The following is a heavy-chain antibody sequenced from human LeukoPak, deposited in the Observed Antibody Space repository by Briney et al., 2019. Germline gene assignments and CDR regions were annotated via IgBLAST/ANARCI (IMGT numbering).Heavy chain of an antibody. D-gene: IGHD3-22*01. CDR2: INPNSGGT. J-gene: IGHJ4*02. Sequence: GASVKVSCKASGYTFTGYYMHWVRQAPGQGLEWMGWINPNSGGTNYAQKFQGRVTMTRDTSISTAYMELSRLRSDDTAVYYCAREGYYYDSSGYPYYFDYWGQGTLVTVSS. V-gene: IGHV1-2*02. CDR1: GYTFTGYY. CDR3: AREGYYYDSSGYPYYFDY.